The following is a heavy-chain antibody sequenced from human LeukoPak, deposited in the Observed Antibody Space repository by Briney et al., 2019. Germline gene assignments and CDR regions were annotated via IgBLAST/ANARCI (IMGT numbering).Heavy chain of an antibody. Sequence: GGSLRLSCAASGFTFSTFAMSWVRRPPGKGLEWVAGISGSGTGTLYADYVEGRFTISRDNSKNTLYLQMSSLRAEDTAAYYCAKFAQRYCSGGSCHPFDYWGQGTLVTVSS. CDR1: GFTFSTFA. V-gene: IGHV3-23*01. CDR2: ISGSGTGT. J-gene: IGHJ4*02. CDR3: AKFAQRYCSGGSCHPFDY. D-gene: IGHD2-15*01.